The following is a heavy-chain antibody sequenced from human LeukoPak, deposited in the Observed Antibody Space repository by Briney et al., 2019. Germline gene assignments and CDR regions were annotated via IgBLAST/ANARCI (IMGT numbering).Heavy chain of an antibody. V-gene: IGHV3-30*01. CDR1: GFTFSSYA. Sequence: PGGSLRLSCAASGFTFSSYAMHWVRQAPGKGLEWVAVISYDGSNKYYADSVKGRFTISRDNSKNTLYLQMNSLGAEDTAVYYCARENDYDFWSGYYLHQDYYYMDVWGKGTTVTVSS. J-gene: IGHJ6*03. CDR3: ARENDYDFWSGYYLHQDYYYMDV. D-gene: IGHD3-3*01. CDR2: ISYDGSNK.